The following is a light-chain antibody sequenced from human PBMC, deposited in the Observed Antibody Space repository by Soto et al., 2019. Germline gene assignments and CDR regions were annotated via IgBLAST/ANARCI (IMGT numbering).Light chain of an antibody. CDR1: ESVSSN. V-gene: IGKV3-15*01. CDR2: DAS. CDR3: QHYNNWPPGRT. Sequence: EIVITQSPVTLSLSPGERATLSCRASESVSSNLAWYQQKPGQAPRLLIYDASTRATGIPARFSGSGSGTEFTLTIRSLQSEDFAVYYCQHYNNWPPGRTFGQGTKVEI. J-gene: IGKJ1*01.